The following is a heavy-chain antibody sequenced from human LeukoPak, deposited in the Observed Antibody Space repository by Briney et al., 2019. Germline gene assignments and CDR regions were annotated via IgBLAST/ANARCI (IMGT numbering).Heavy chain of an antibody. Sequence: ASVKVSCTASVYTFTSYGISWVRQAPGQGLGWMGWISAYNGNTNYAQKLQGRVTMTTDTSTSTAYMELRSLRSDDTAVYYCASTRPYYDILTGYPNYYYYGMDVWGQGTTVTVSS. V-gene: IGHV1-18*01. CDR2: ISAYNGNT. CDR3: ASTRPYYDILTGYPNYYYYGMDV. CDR1: VYTFTSYG. D-gene: IGHD3-9*01. J-gene: IGHJ6*02.